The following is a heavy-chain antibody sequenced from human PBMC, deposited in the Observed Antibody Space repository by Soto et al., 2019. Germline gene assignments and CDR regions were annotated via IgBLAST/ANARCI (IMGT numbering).Heavy chain of an antibody. Sequence: QVQLVQSGAEVKNPGASVTVSCRASGYTFTSYYIHWVRQAPGQGLEWMAIINPNGGSTNYAQRFQGRVTVTRDTSTSIVYMELSSLRSEDTAVYYCSRGLGSGDYWGQGILVTVSS. J-gene: IGHJ4*02. D-gene: IGHD3-10*01. CDR2: INPNGGST. V-gene: IGHV1-46*03. CDR1: GYTFTSYY. CDR3: SRGLGSGDY.